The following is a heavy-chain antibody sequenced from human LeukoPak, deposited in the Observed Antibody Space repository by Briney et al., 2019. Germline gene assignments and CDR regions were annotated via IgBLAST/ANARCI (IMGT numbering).Heavy chain of an antibody. Sequence: GVSLRLSCAASGFTFKNYAMSWVRQAPGEGLEWVSAISGSGDSTYYADSVKGRFTISRDNSKNTLYLQMNSLRAEDTAVYYCAKGLGPVGATDAFDIWGQGTMVTVSS. D-gene: IGHD1-26*01. CDR2: ISGSGDST. J-gene: IGHJ3*02. CDR1: GFTFKNYA. CDR3: AKGLGPVGATDAFDI. V-gene: IGHV3-23*01.